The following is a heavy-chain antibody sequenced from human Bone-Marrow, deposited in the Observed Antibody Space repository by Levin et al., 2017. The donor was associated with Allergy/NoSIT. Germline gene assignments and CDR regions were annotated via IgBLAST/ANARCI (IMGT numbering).Heavy chain of an antibody. J-gene: IGHJ4*02. Sequence: SETLSLTCSVTGASIGSGGSYWSWIRQPAGKGLEWIGRIYATTGSANYNPSLKSRLTISIDTSKNEFALKLNSVTAADTAIYYCARDRGWRSGIDYWGQGTLVNVSS. CDR3: ARDRGWRSGIDY. CDR1: GASIGSGGSY. V-gene: IGHV4-61*02. D-gene: IGHD1-26*01. CDR2: IYATTGSA.